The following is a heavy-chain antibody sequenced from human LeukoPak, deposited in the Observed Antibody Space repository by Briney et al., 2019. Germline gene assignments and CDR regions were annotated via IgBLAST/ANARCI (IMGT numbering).Heavy chain of an antibody. D-gene: IGHD3-16*02. CDR1: GGSFGGYY. CDR3: ARDPTGITFGGVIVRRYYFDY. V-gene: IGHV4-34*01. CDR2: INHSGST. Sequence: PSETLSLTCAVYGGSFGGYYWSWIRQPPGKGLEWIGEINHSGSTNYNPSLKSRVTISVDTSKNRFSLKLSSVTAADTAVYYCARDPTGITFGGVIVRRYYFDYWGQGTLVTVSS. J-gene: IGHJ4*02.